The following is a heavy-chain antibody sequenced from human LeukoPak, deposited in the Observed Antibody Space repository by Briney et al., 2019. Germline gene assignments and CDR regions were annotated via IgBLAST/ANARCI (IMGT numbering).Heavy chain of an antibody. CDR2: IYYSGST. CDR1: GGSISSSSYY. J-gene: IGHJ4*02. D-gene: IGHD3-10*01. Sequence: SETLSLTCTVSGGSISSSSYYWGWIRQPPGKGLEWIGSIYYSGSTYYNPSLKSRVTISVDTSKNQFSLKLSSVTAADTAVYYCARPYGSGGETFDYWGQGTLVTVSS. V-gene: IGHV4-39*01. CDR3: ARPYGSGGETFDY.